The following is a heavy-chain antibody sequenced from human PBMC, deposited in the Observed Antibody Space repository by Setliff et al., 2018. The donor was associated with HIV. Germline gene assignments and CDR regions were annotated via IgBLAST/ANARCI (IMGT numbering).Heavy chain of an antibody. V-gene: IGHV4-4*07. CDR2: IYTSGST. J-gene: IGHJ6*02. CDR3: ARLRYSVFDYSYGMDV. Sequence: PSETLSLTCTVSGSSISNYYWSWIRQPAGKGLEWIGRIYTSGSTNYNPSLKSRVTMSVDTSKNQFSLKLSSVTAADTAVYYCARLRYSVFDYSYGMDVWGQGTTVTVSS. D-gene: IGHD3-9*01. CDR1: GSSISNYY.